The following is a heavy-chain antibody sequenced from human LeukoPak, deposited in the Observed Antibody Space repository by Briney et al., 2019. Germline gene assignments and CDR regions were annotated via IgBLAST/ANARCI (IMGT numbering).Heavy chain of an antibody. V-gene: IGHV4-39*01. Sequence: SETLSLTCTVSGGSITSSSYYWGWIRQPPGKGLEWIGNIYYGGTTYYNSSLKSRVTISEDTSKNRFSLMLSSVTAADTAVYYCARQISDYYYYYIDVWGKGTTVIVSS. CDR2: IYYGGTT. CDR3: ARQISDYYYYYIDV. J-gene: IGHJ6*03. CDR1: GGSITSSSYY.